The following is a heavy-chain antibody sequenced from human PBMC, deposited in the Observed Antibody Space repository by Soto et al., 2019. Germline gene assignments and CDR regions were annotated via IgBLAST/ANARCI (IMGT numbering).Heavy chain of an antibody. J-gene: IGHJ5*02. CDR2: IYYSGST. CDR1: GGSISSSDYY. V-gene: IGHV4-30-4*01. D-gene: IGHD6-13*01. CDR3: AREELGIAAAGTFDP. Sequence: SETLSLTCTVSGGSISSSDYYWSWIRQPPGKGLEWIGYIYYSGSTYYNPSLKSRVTISVDTSKNQFSLKLSSVTAADTAVYYCAREELGIAAAGTFDPWGQGTLVTVS.